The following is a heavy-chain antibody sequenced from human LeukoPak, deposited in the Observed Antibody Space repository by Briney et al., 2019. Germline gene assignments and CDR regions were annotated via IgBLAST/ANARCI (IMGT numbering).Heavy chain of an antibody. D-gene: IGHD3-22*01. J-gene: IGHJ3*02. CDR2: SIPFFTTP. CDR3: AGQGASMIVSGGDAFDI. V-gene: IGHV1-69*06. CDR1: GYTFTSYG. Sequence: ASVKVSCKASGYTFTSYGISWVRQAPGQGLEWMGGSIPFFTTPNYAQKFQGRVTITADKSTSTASLELSSLRSEDTAVYYCAGQGASMIVSGGDAFDIWGQGTMVTVSS.